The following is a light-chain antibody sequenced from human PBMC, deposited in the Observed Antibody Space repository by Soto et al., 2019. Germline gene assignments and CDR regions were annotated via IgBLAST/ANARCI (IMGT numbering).Light chain of an antibody. CDR3: SSYTSSSTLLYV. CDR1: SSDVVGYNY. V-gene: IGLV2-14*01. J-gene: IGLJ1*01. Sequence: SALTQPASVSGSPGQSITISCTGTSSDVVGYNYVSWYQQHPGKAPKLMIYDVSNRPSGVSNRFSGSKSGNTASLTISGLQAEDEADYYCSSYTSSSTLLYVFGTVTKVTVL. CDR2: DVS.